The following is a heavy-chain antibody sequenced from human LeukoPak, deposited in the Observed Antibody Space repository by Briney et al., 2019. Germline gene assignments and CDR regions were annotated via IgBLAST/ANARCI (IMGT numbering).Heavy chain of an antibody. D-gene: IGHD5-18*01. CDR3: ASGYSYGSLDY. J-gene: IGHJ4*02. Sequence: GGSLRLSCAASGFTFSSYAMDWVRQAPGKGLEWVAVISYDGSNKYYADSVKGRFTISRDNSKNTLYLQMNSLRAEDTAVYYCASGYSYGSLDYWGQGTLVTVSS. CDR2: ISYDGSNK. CDR1: GFTFSSYA. V-gene: IGHV3-30-3*01.